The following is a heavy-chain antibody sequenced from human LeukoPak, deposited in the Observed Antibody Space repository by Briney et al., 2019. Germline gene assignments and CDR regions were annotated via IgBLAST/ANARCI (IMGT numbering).Heavy chain of an antibody. V-gene: IGHV4-34*01. Sequence: SETLSLTCAVYGGSFSGYYWSWIRQPPGKGLEWIGEINHSGSTNYNPSLKSRVTISVDTSKNQFSLKLSSVTAADTAVYYCAREPRGYSYVAYYYMDVWGKGTTVTVSS. J-gene: IGHJ6*03. D-gene: IGHD5-18*01. CDR1: GGSFSGYY. CDR2: INHSGST. CDR3: AREPRGYSYVAYYYMDV.